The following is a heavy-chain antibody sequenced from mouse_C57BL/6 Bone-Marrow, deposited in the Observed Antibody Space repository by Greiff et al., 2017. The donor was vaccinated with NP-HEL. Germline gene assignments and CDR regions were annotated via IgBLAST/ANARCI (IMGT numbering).Heavy chain of an antibody. CDR1: GFSFNTYA. V-gene: IGHV10-1*01. Sequence: GGGLVQPKGSLKLSCAASGFSFNTYAMNWVRQAPGKGLEWVARIRSKSNNYATYYADSVKDRFTISRDDSESMLYLQMNNLKTEDTAMYYCVSHYDYDDGAMDYWGQGTSVTVSS. J-gene: IGHJ4*01. CDR3: VSHYDYDDGAMDY. CDR2: IRSKSNNYAT. D-gene: IGHD2-4*01.